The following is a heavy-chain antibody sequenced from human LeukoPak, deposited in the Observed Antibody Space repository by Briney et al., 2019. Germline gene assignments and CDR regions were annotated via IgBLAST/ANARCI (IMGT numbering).Heavy chain of an antibody. CDR1: GFTFSGYW. J-gene: IGHJ4*02. D-gene: IGHD5-18*01. V-gene: IGHV3-74*01. CDR2: INKDASIT. CDR3: ARAASAYSSDYYFDY. Sequence: GGSLRVSCEASGFTFSGYWMHWIRQAPGKGLVWVSSINKDASITRYADSVKGRFTISRDNAGNTLYVEMKSLRAEDTAVYYCARAASAYSSDYYFDYWGQGTLATVSS.